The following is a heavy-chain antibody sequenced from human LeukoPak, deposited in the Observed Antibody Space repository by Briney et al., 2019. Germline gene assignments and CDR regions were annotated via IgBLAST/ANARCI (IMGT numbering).Heavy chain of an antibody. CDR3: ARVSGWYYTYYYYMDV. Sequence: SETLSLTCTVSGYSISSGYYWGWIRQPPGKGLEWIGSIYYSGSTYYNPSLKSRVTISVDTSKNQFSLKLSSVTAADTAVYYCARVSGWYYTYYYYMDVWGKGTTVTVSS. D-gene: IGHD6-19*01. CDR2: IYYSGST. CDR1: GYSISSGYY. J-gene: IGHJ6*03. V-gene: IGHV4-38-2*02.